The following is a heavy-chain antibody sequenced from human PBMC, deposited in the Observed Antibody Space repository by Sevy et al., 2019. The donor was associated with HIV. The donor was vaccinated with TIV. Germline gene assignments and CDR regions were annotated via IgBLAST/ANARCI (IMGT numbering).Heavy chain of an antibody. Sequence: GGSLRLSCAASGFTFSSYAMSWVRQAPGKGLEWVSAISGSGGSTYYADSVKGRFTISRDNSKNTLYLQMNSLRAEDTAVYYCVKGFGELWGYYFDYWGQGTLVTVSS. V-gene: IGHV3-23*01. J-gene: IGHJ4*02. D-gene: IGHD3-10*01. CDR2: ISGSGGST. CDR1: GFTFSSYA. CDR3: VKGFGELWGYYFDY.